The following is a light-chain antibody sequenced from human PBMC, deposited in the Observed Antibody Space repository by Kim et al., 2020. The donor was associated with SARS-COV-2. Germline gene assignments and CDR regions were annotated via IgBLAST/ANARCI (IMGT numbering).Light chain of an antibody. CDR2: YDN. Sequence: AGGKTASVTSGGNNMGRESVRWYRQKPGKGHVLVIYYDNDRHSGIAERFSGSNSGNTATLTISRVEAGDEADYYCQVWDRTTDQRVFGGGTQLTVL. CDR1: NMGRES. CDR3: QVWDRTTDQRV. V-gene: IGLV3-21*01. J-gene: IGLJ3*02.